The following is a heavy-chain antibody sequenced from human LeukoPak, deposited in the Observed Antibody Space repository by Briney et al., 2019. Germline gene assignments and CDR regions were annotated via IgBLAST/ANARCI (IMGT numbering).Heavy chain of an antibody. CDR1: GLTIGSRY. CDR2: LYLAGNT. V-gene: IGHV3-53*01. Sequence: PGGSLRLSCVASGLTIGSRYMNWVRQAPGKGLKWFSALYLAGNTYYADSVRGRFTISRDDSKNTLYLQMNSLTAEDTAVYYCARERSGAYPEHWGQGTLVTVSS. D-gene: IGHD7-27*01. CDR3: ARERSGAYPEH. J-gene: IGHJ1*01.